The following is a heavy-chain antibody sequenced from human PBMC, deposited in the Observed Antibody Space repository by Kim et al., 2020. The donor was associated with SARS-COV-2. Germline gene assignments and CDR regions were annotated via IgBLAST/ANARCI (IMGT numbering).Heavy chain of an antibody. CDR2: IIPIFGTA. CDR1: GGTFSSYA. D-gene: IGHD6-19*01. J-gene: IGHJ6*02. Sequence: SVKVSCKASGGTFSSYAINWVRQAPGQGLEWMGGIIPIFGTANYAQKFQGRVTITADASTSTAYMELSSLRSEDTAVYYCARDMWGSSGWSGIYYYYYGMDVWGQGPTVTVSS. V-gene: IGHV1-69*13. CDR3: ARDMWGSSGWSGIYYYYYGMDV.